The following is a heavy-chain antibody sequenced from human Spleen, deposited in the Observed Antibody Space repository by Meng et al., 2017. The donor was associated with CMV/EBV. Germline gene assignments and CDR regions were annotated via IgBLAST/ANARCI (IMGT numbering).Heavy chain of an antibody. CDR2: IIPIFGTA. D-gene: IGHD3-22*01. Sequence: CKASGGTFNSYDINWVRQAPGQGLEWMGGIIPIFGTANYAQKFQGRVTITTDESTSTAYMELSSLRSEDTAVYYCARGEDSSGYLDYWGQGTLVTVSS. J-gene: IGHJ4*02. CDR1: GGTFNSYD. CDR3: ARGEDSSGYLDY. V-gene: IGHV1-69*05.